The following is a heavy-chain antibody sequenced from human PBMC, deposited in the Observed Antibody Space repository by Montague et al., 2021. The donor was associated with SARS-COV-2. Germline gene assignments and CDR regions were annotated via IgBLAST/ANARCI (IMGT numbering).Heavy chain of an antibody. CDR3: ARGRQHINMIVVVVTGGEYYFDF. D-gene: IGHD3-22*01. CDR2: FNNRGNT. V-gene: IGHV4-34*01. J-gene: IGHJ4*02. CDR1: DGSFSDYS. Sequence: SETLSLTCAVYDGSFSDYSWTWIRQPPGTGLDGIGGFNNRGNTTSNPSPKIRVPISVATSKNQFSLKMTFVTAADTAVYYCARGRQHINMIVVVVTGGEYYFDFWGQGTLVAVSS.